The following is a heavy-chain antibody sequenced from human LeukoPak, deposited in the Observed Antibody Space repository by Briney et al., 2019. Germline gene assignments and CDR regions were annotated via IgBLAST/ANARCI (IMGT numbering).Heavy chain of an antibody. D-gene: IGHD3-10*01. CDR3: ARDHITMVRGVIILLYGMDV. CDR2: ISSSSSYT. J-gene: IGHJ6*02. CDR1: GFTFSDYY. V-gene: IGHV3-11*06. Sequence: GGSLRLSCAASGFTFSDYYMSWIRQAPGKGLEWVSYISSSSSYTNYADSVKGRFTISRDNSKNTLYLQMNSLRAEDTAVYYCARDHITMVRGVIILLYGMDVWGQGTTVTVSS.